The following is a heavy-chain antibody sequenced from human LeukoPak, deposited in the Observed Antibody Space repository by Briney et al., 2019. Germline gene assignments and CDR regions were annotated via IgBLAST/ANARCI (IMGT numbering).Heavy chain of an antibody. CDR2: ISSSSRTI. CDR3: AKQPYGSGSSPLYMDV. D-gene: IGHD3-10*01. V-gene: IGHV3-48*01. Sequence: GGSLRLSCSASGFTFSNHNMNWVRQAPGKGLEWISDISSSSRTIYYANSVKGRFTISRDNAKNSLYLQMNSLRAEDTAVYYCAKQPYGSGSSPLYMDVWGKGTTVTISS. CDR1: GFTFSNHN. J-gene: IGHJ6*03.